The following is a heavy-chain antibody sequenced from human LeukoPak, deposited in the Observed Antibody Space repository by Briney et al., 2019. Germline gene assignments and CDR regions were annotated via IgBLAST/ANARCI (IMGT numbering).Heavy chain of an antibody. D-gene: IGHD4-17*01. CDR1: GGSISSYY. CDR3: ARHYGDYVNAKDAFDI. J-gene: IGHJ3*02. V-gene: IGHV4-59*08. CDR2: IYYSGST. Sequence: SSETLSLTCTVSGGSISSYYWSWIRQPPGKRLEWMGYIYYSGSTNYNPSLKSRVTISVDTSKDQFSLKLSSVTAADTAVYYCARHYGDYVNAKDAFDIWGQGTMVTVSS.